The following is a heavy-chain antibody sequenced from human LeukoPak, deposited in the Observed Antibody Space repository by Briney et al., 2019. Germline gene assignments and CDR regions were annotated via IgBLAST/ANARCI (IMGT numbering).Heavy chain of an antibody. J-gene: IGHJ4*02. CDR3: ARDRFWSRDYKSGGPLHYFDY. CDR2: ISYDGSSK. Sequence: PGRSLRLSCAASGFTFSSYSMHWVRQAPGKGLEWLSVISYDGSSKYFADPVKGRFTISRDNSENTLYLQLNSLRVEDTAVYSCARDRFWSRDYKSGGPLHYFDYWGLGTLVTVSS. CDR1: GFTFSSYS. V-gene: IGHV3-30-3*01. D-gene: IGHD3-10*01.